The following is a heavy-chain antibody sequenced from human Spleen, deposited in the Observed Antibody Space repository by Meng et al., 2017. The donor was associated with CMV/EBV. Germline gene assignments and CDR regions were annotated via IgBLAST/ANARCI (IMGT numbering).Heavy chain of an antibody. CDR1: GFTFSSYA. CDR3: AKDICGGGCYTPLY. Sequence: EVQLLESXXXXVXXGGSLRLSCAASGFTFSSYAMSWVRQAPGKGLEWVSAISDSGGSTYYADSVKGRFIISRDNSKNTLYLQMNSLRAEDTAVYYCAKDICGGGCYTPLYWGQGTLGTVSS. D-gene: IGHD2-15*01. J-gene: IGHJ4*02. V-gene: IGHV3-23*01. CDR2: ISDSGGST.